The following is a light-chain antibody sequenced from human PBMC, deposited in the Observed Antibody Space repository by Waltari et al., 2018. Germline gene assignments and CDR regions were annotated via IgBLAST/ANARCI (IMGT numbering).Light chain of an antibody. Sequence: IQLTQSPSSLSASLGDRVTITCRASQNIDTFLNWYQQRPGKAPKVLIYGASSLQTGVPSRFSGSGSGTQFTLTIRSLQPDDFATYYCQQSHTMLYTFGQGTKLEIK. CDR2: GAS. CDR1: QNIDTF. V-gene: IGKV1-39*01. J-gene: IGKJ2*01. CDR3: QQSHTMLYT.